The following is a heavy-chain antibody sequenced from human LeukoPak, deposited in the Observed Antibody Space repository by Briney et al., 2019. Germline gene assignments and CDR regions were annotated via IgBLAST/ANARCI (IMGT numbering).Heavy chain of an antibody. D-gene: IGHD3-10*01. Sequence: KASETLSLTCTVSGGSISSYYWSWIRQPPGKGLEWIGYIYYSGSTNYNPSLKSRVTISVDTFKNQFSLKLSSVTAADTAVYYCARGALHGSGSYFNYWGQGTLVTVSP. CDR3: ARGALHGSGSYFNY. J-gene: IGHJ4*02. CDR1: GGSISSYY. V-gene: IGHV4-59*01. CDR2: IYYSGST.